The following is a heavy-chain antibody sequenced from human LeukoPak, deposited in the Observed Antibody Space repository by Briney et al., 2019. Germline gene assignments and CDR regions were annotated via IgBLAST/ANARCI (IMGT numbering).Heavy chain of an antibody. D-gene: IGHD3-22*01. CDR1: GFTFTR. V-gene: IGHV3-7*01. Sequence: GSLRLSCAASGFTFTRMSWVRPAPGKGLECVANIRQNGNEKYYVDSVKGRFTILKDNAKNSLSLQMNSLRDEDTAVYYCVRTGWLSEWSWGQGILVTVSS. CDR3: VRTGWLSEWS. J-gene: IGHJ5*02. CDR2: IRQNGNEK.